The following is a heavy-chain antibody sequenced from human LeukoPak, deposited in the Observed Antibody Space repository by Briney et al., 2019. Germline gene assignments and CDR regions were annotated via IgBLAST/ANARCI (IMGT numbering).Heavy chain of an antibody. CDR3: AKDVRAGAAAGTNVDY. D-gene: IGHD6-13*01. J-gene: IGHJ4*02. CDR2: ISWNSGSI. Sequence: GGSLRLSCAASGFTFDDYAMHWVRQAPGKGLEWVSGISWNSGSIGYADSVKGRFTISRDNAKNSLYLQMNSLRAEDTALYYCAKDVRAGAAAGTNVDYRGQGTLVTVSS. CDR1: GFTFDDYA. V-gene: IGHV3-9*01.